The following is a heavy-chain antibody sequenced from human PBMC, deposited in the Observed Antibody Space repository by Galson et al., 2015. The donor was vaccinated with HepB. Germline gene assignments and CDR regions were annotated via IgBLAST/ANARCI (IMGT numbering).Heavy chain of an antibody. CDR2: ISGSGGTT. CDR1: GFTFSSYA. D-gene: IGHD3-9*01. Sequence: SLRLSCAASGFTFSSYAMTWVRQAPGKGLEWVSLISGSGGTTYYADSVKGRFTISRDNSKNALYLQMNSLRAEDTAVYYCAKGLQYYGILTGYVYWGQGTLVTVSS. CDR3: AKGLQYYGILTGYVY. V-gene: IGHV3-23*01. J-gene: IGHJ4*02.